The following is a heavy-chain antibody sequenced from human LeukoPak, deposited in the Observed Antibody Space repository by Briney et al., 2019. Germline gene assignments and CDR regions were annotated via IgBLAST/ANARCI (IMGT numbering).Heavy chain of an antibody. D-gene: IGHD6-13*01. J-gene: IGHJ6*03. CDR1: GFIFSDYY. CDR3: ARSHPAYSTEYCYYYMDV. CDR2: ITSSGGTI. V-gene: IGHV3-11*01. Sequence: GGSLRLSCAASGFIFSDYYMSWIRQTPGKGLECVSYITSSGGTIYYADSVKGRFTISRDNAKNSLYLQMNSLRAEDTAVYYCARSHPAYSTEYCYYYMDVWGKGTTVTVSS.